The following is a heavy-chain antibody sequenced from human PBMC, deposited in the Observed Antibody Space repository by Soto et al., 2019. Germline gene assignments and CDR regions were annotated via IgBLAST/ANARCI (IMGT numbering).Heavy chain of an antibody. CDR3: ARDNEWLIAPVVDI. D-gene: IGHD2-15*01. J-gene: IGHJ4*02. CDR2: IKQDGSET. V-gene: IGHV3-7*04. CDR1: GFNYRRNW. Sequence: SLRLTCEANGFNYRRNWMSWVRQTPGKGLEWVANIKQDGSETYYVDSVKGRFTISRDNAKKSLYLQMNSLRVEDTAIYYCARDNEWLIAPVVDIWGQGTLVTVSS.